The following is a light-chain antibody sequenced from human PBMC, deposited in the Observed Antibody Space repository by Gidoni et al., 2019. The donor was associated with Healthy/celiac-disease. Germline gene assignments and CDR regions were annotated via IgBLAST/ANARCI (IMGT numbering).Light chain of an antibody. CDR1: QSVSSY. CDR3: QQRSNWPTWT. J-gene: IGKJ1*01. V-gene: IGKV3-11*01. CDR2: DAS. Sequence: EIVLTQSPATLSLSPGERATLSCRASQSVSSYLAWYQQKPGQAPRLHIYDASNRATGIPARFRGSGSGTDFTLTISSLEPEDFAVYYCQQRSNWPTWTFGQGTKVEIK.